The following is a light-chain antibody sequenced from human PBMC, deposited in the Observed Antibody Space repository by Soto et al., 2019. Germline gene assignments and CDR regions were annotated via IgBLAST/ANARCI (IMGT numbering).Light chain of an antibody. J-gene: IGLJ3*02. CDR1: STDIGTYNS. CDR2: EVI. Sequence: QSALTQPASVSGSPGRSITISCTGTSTDIGTYNSVSWYQHHLGKAPKLLIFEVIDRPSGVSDRFSGSKSGNTASLTISSLQFEDEADYYCCSYTTTYTLVFGGGTKLTVL. V-gene: IGLV2-14*01. CDR3: CSYTTTYTLV.